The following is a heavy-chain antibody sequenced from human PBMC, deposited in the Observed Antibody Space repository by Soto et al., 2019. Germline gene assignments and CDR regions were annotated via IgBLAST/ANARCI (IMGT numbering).Heavy chain of an antibody. V-gene: IGHV3-53*01. CDR3: ARVRYSSGWPPSGAFDI. Sequence: GGFLRLSCAASGFTVSSNYMSWVRQAPGKGLEWVSVIYSGGSTYYADSVKGRFTISRDNSKNTLYLQMNSLRAEDTAVYYCARVRYSSGWPPSGAFDIWGQGTMVTVSS. CDR2: IYSGGST. CDR1: GFTVSSNY. D-gene: IGHD6-19*01. J-gene: IGHJ3*02.